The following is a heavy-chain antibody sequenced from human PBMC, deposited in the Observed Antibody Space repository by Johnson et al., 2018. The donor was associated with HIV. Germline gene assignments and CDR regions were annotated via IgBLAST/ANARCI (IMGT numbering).Heavy chain of an antibody. D-gene: IGHD5-24*01. CDR2: VDSDGIT. V-gene: IGHV3-53*01. CDR1: GFIVSSNY. CDR3: ASSREGYKGDNAFDF. J-gene: IGHJ3*01. Sequence: VQLVESGGGLIQPGGSLRLSCAASGFIVSSNYMSWVRQAPGKGLEGVSVVDSDGITFYADSVKGRFTISRDKFKNTLYLQMNSLRAEDPALYYCASSREGYKGDNAFDFWGQGTMVTVSS.